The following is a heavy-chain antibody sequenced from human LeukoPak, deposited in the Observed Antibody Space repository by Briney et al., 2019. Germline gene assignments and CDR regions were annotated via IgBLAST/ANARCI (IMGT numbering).Heavy chain of an antibody. CDR3: ARGSGQLWGYFDY. J-gene: IGHJ4*02. CDR2: ISSSSSYI. CDR1: GFTFSSYS. V-gene: IGHV3-21*01. Sequence: GGSLRLSCAASGFTFSSYSMNWVRQAPVKGLEWVSSISSSSSYIYYADSVKGRFTISRDNAKNSLYLQMNSLRAEDTAVYYCARGSGQLWGYFDYWGQGTLVTVSS. D-gene: IGHD5-18*01.